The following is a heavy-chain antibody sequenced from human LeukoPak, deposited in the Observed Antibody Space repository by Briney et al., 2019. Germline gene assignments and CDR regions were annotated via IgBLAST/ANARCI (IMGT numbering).Heavy chain of an antibody. CDR1: GVSISRTTYY. Sequence: SETLSLTCAVSGVSISRTTYYWAWIRQSPGRGLEWIGEIDPNGNTKYNPSLETRVTISLDTSKNQFSLRLSSVTAAETAIYYCARGRVSNDFWSGYSHNWFDPWGQGALVAVSS. V-gene: IGHV4-39*07. J-gene: IGHJ5*02. CDR3: ARGRVSNDFWSGYSHNWFDP. CDR2: IDPNGNT. D-gene: IGHD3-3*01.